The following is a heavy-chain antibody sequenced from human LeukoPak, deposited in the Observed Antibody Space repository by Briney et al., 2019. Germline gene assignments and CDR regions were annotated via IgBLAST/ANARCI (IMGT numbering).Heavy chain of an antibody. D-gene: IGHD4-23*01. CDR1: GFTVFDNH. V-gene: IGHV3-66*01. Sequence: GGSLRLSFVASGFTVFDNHVSWVRQAPGKGPEWVSLIDNVGGTYYADSVKGRFTISRDHSENTIYLQMNSLRAEDTALYYCMGYGGNSFWGQGTLVTVPS. J-gene: IGHJ4*02. CDR3: MGYGGNSF. CDR2: IDNVGGT.